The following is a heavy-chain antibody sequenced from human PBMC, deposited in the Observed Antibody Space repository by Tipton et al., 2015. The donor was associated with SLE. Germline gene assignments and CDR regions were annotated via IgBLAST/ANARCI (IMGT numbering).Heavy chain of an antibody. V-gene: IGHV3-23*01. D-gene: IGHD2-15*01. CDR1: GFTFSNYA. Sequence: SLRLSCAASGFTFSNYAMSWVRQAPGKGLEWVSAISGSGGSTYYADSVKGRFTISRDNSKNTLYLQMNSLRAEDTAVYYCAGGVGIKDYYYGMDVWGQGTTVTVSS. J-gene: IGHJ6*02. CDR2: ISGSGGST. CDR3: AGGVGIKDYYYGMDV.